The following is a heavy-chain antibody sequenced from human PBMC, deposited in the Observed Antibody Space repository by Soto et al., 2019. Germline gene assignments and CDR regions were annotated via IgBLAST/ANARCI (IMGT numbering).Heavy chain of an antibody. CDR1: GYTFTGYY. CDR3: ARDGVSSPTYYYDSSGSQAWFDP. Sequence: ASLKVSCKASGYTFTGYYMHWVRQAPGQGLEGMGWINPNSGGTNYAQKFQGRVTMTRDTSISTAYMELSRLRSDDTAVYYCARDGVSSPTYYYDSSGSQAWFDPWGQGTLVTVAS. J-gene: IGHJ5*02. D-gene: IGHD3-22*01. CDR2: INPNSGGT. V-gene: IGHV1-2*02.